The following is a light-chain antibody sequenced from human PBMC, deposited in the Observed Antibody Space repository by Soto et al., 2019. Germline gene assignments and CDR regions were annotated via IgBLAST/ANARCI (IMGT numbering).Light chain of an antibody. CDR1: NIGRKS. CDR3: QVWDSSSDHVV. Sequence: SYVLTQPPSVSVAPGKTARITCGGNNIGRKSVHWYQQKPGQAPVLVIYYDNDRPSGIPERFSGSNSGNTATLTISRVEAGDEADCYCQVWDSSSDHVVFGGGTKLTVL. J-gene: IGLJ2*01. V-gene: IGLV3-21*04. CDR2: YDN.